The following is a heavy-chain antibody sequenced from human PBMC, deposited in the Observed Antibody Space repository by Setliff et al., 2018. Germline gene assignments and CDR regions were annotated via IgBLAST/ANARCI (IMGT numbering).Heavy chain of an antibody. J-gene: IGHJ6*02. D-gene: IGHD3-10*01. CDR3: ARDPRYGLGSYSGSIKYGVDV. V-gene: IGHV3-23*01. CDR2: ISSSGDAT. CDR1: GFTSSTYA. Sequence: PGGSLRLSCAASGFTSSTYAMSWVRQAPGKGLEWLSSISSSGDATYYADSVKGRFTISRDNAKNSLYLQMDSLRVEDTALYYCARDPRYGLGSYSGSIKYGVDVWGQGTTVTVSS.